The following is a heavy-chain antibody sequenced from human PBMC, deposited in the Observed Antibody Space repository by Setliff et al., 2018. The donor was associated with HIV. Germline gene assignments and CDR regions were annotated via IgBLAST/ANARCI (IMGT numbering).Heavy chain of an antibody. CDR3: ARGAIAAAGDFDY. CDR1: GGFISSYY. V-gene: IGHV4-4*07. D-gene: IGHD6-13*01. J-gene: IGHJ4*02. CDR2: IYTSGST. Sequence: SETLSLTCTVSGGFISSYYWNWIRQPAGKGLEWIGRIYTSGSTNYNPSLKSRVTMSVDTSKNQFSLRLSSVTAADTAVYHCARGAIAAAGDFDYWGQGTLVTVSS.